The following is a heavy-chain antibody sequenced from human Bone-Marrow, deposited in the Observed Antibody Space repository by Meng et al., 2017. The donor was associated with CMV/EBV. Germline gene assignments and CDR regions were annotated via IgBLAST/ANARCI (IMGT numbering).Heavy chain of an antibody. CDR2: IYSGGST. Sequence: GESLKISCAASGFTVSSNYMSWVRQAPGKGLEWVSVIYSGGSTYYADSVKGRFTISRDNSKHTLYLQMNSLRAEDTAVYYCVRDSGSGSYSRFWGQGTLVTVSS. J-gene: IGHJ4*02. D-gene: IGHD3-10*01. V-gene: IGHV3-53*01. CDR3: VRDSGSGSYSRF. CDR1: GFTVSSNY.